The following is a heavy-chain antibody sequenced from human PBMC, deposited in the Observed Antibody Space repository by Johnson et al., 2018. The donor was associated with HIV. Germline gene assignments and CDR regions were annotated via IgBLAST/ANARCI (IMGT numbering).Heavy chain of an antibody. D-gene: IGHD6-19*01. CDR2: ISYDASNK. CDR1: AFTFSSYA. Sequence: QVQLVESGGGVVQPGRSLRLSCAASAFTFSSYAMHWVRQAPGKGLEWVAVISYDASNKYYADSVKGRFPISRDNSKNTLYLQMNSLRAEDTAVYYCARAPHPQWQWLPPGAFDIWGQGTMVTVSS. CDR3: ARAPHPQWQWLPPGAFDI. J-gene: IGHJ3*02. V-gene: IGHV3-30*04.